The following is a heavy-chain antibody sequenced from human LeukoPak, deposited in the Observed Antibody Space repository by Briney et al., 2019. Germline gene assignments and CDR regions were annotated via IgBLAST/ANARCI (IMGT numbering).Heavy chain of an antibody. CDR2: INHSGST. J-gene: IGHJ6*04. V-gene: IGHV4-34*01. CDR3: AGTSYGSGSGMDV. D-gene: IGHD3-10*01. CDR1: GGSFSGYY. Sequence: SETLSLTCAVYGGSFSGYYWSWIRQPPGKGLEWIGEINHSGSTNYNPSLKSRVTISVDTSKNQFSLKLSSVTAADTAVYYCAGTSYGSGSGMDVWGKGTTVTVSS.